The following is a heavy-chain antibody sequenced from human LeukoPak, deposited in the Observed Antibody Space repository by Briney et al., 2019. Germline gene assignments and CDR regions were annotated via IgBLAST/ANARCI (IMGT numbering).Heavy chain of an antibody. V-gene: IGHV1-2*02. CDR2: INPNSGGT. CDR3: AITPVDNGSWYNWFDP. D-gene: IGHD6-13*01. Sequence: ASVKVSCKASGYTFTGYYMHWVRQAPGQGLEWMGWINPNSGGTNYAQKFQGRVTMTRDTSISTAYMELSRLRSDDTAVYYCAITPVDNGSWYNWFDPWGQGTLVTVSS. CDR1: GYTFTGYY. J-gene: IGHJ5*02.